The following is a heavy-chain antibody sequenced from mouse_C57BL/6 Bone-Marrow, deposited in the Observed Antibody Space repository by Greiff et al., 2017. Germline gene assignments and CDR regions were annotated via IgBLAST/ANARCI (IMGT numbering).Heavy chain of an antibody. J-gene: IGHJ4*01. CDR3: TRWDYDQDYYAMDY. CDR1: GYTFTDYE. D-gene: IGHD2-4*01. Sequence: VKLMESGAELVRPGASVTLSCKASGYTFTDYEMHWVKQTPVHGLEWIGAIDPETGGTAYNQKFKGKAILTADKSSSTAYMELRSLTSEDSAVYYCTRWDYDQDYYAMDYWGQGTSVTVSS. CDR2: IDPETGGT. V-gene: IGHV1-15*01.